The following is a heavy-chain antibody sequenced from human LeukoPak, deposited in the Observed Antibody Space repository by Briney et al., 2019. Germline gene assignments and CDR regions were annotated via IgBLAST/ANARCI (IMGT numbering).Heavy chain of an antibody. D-gene: IGHD3-16*01. J-gene: IGHJ5*02. CDR2: IYHSGST. CDR3: ARVWGDRFDP. CDR1: GVSFSGYY. Sequence: SETLSLTCAVYGVSFSGYYWSWIRQPPGKGLEWIGYIYHSGSTYYNPSLKSRVTISVDTSKNQFSLKLSSVTAADTAVYYCARVWGDRFDPWGQGTLVTVSS. V-gene: IGHV4-34*01.